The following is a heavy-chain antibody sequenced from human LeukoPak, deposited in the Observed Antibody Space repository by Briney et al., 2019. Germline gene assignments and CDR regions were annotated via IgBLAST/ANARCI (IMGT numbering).Heavy chain of an antibody. CDR1: GGSISSSSYY. V-gene: IGHV4-39*01. D-gene: IGHD2-2*03. J-gene: IGHJ5*02. CDR3: ARPGYCSSTSCYHGTFDP. CDR2: IYYSGST. Sequence: SETLSLTCTVSGGSISSSSYYWGWIRQPPGKGLEWIGSIYYSGSTYYNPSLKSRVTISVDTSKNQFSLKLSSVTAADTAVYCCARPGYCSSTSCYHGTFDPWGQGTLVTVSS.